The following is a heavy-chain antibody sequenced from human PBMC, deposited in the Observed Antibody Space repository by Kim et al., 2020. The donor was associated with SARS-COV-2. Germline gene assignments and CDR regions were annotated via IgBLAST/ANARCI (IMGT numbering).Heavy chain of an antibody. J-gene: IGHJ6*01. Sequence: GGSLRLSCAASGSTFSTCDMHWVRQATGKGLEWVSTIGIGGDTYYPGYGKGRFTISRDNDKNSLSLQMNSLGAGDTGVYYCTRLPKGAAAPQHYVLDVWGQGTADTVSS. CDR2: IGIGGDT. CDR3: TRLPKGAAAPQHYVLDV. V-gene: IGHV3-13*01. D-gene: IGHD6-6*01. CDR1: GSTFSTCD.